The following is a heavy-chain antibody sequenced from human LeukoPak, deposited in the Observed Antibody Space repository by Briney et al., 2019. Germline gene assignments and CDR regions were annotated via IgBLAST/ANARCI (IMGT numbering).Heavy chain of an antibody. CDR1: GYTFTSYG. J-gene: IGHJ5*02. D-gene: IGHD4-17*01. V-gene: IGHV7-4-1*02. Sequence: ASVKVSCKASGYTFTSYGISWVRQAPGQGLEWMGWINTNTGNPTYAQGSTGRFVFSLDTSVSTAYLQISSLKAEDTAVYYCAREWGHHDYGFNWFDPWGQGTLVTVSS. CDR2: INTNTGNP. CDR3: AREWGHHDYGFNWFDP.